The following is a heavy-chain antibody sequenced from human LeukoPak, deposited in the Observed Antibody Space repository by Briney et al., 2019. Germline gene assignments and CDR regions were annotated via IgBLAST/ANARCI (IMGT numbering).Heavy chain of an antibody. J-gene: IGHJ4*02. CDR1: GFTFSDYY. CDR3: ARDFWGTYRVDYFDY. Sequence: PGGSLRLSCAASGFTFSDYYMSWIRQAPGKGLEWVSYISSSGSTIYYADSVRGRFTISRDNAKKSLCLQMNSLRAEDTAIYYCARDFWGTYRVDYFDYWGQGTLVTVSS. CDR2: ISSSGSTI. D-gene: IGHD3-16*02. V-gene: IGHV3-11*04.